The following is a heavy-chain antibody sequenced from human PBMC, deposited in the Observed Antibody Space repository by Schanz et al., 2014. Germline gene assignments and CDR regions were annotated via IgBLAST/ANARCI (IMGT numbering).Heavy chain of an antibody. J-gene: IGHJ4*02. CDR2: ISYDGRSK. V-gene: IGHV3-30*04. D-gene: IGHD4-4*01. CDR3: ASADYTNYFDS. CDR1: GFKFSIYA. Sequence: QVQLVDSGGGVVQPGRSLRLSCAASGFKFSIYAMHWVRQAPGKGLEWVAVISYDGRSKDYADSVKGRFTISRDNSKNPVFVHMNSLRGEDTAVYYCASADYTNYFDSWGQGTLVTVSS.